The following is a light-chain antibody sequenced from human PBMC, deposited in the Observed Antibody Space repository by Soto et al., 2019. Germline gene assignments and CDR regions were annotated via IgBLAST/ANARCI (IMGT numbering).Light chain of an antibody. CDR2: VVS. J-gene: IGKJ1*01. CDR1: QSISSY. V-gene: IGKV1-6*01. CDR3: LQDYNYTWT. Sequence: IQMTQSPSSLSASVGHRVTITCRASQSISSYLAWYQQKPGKAPKLLIYVVSSLQTGVQSRFSGSGSGTDFTLTIRSMKTEDLATYYCLQDYNYTWTVGQGKKGDIK.